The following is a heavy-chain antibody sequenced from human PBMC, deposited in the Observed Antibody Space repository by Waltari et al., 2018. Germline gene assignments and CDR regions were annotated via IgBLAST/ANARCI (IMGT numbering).Heavy chain of an antibody. Sequence: QVQLQESGPGLVKPSETLSLTCTVSGGSISSYYWSWIRQPPGKGLEWIGYIYTSGSTTYNPSRKSRVTISVDTSKNQFSLKLSSVTAADTAVYYCAARYCSGGSCSDAFDIWGQGTMVTVSS. D-gene: IGHD2-15*01. CDR1: GGSISSYY. V-gene: IGHV4-4*09. J-gene: IGHJ3*02. CDR2: IYTSGST. CDR3: AARYCSGGSCSDAFDI.